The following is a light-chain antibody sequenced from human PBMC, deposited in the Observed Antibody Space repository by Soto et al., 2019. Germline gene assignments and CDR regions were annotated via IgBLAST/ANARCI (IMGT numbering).Light chain of an antibody. CDR2: DAS. J-gene: IGKJ5*01. CDR3: QQRSSWPIT. V-gene: IGKV3-11*01. CDR1: QSVGSS. Sequence: LPPGERDTLSCRVSQSVGSSLAWYQQKPGQAPRLLIYDASNRATGIPARFSGSGSGTDFTLTISRLEPEDFAVYYCQQRSSWPITFGQGTRLEIK.